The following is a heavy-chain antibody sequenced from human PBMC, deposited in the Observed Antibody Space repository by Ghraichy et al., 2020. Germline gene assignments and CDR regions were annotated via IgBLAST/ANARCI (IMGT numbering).Heavy chain of an antibody. V-gene: IGHV4-4*07. J-gene: IGHJ3*02. CDR1: SGSINNYF. Sequence: SETLSLTCTVSSGSINNYFWSWIRQPAGKGPEWIGRINTSGSTLYNPSLQSRVTMSVDTSNNQFSLKVTSLTAADTAMYFCARGYSGYDLFVFDMWGQGTMVTVSS. CDR2: INTSGST. CDR3: ARGYSGYDLFVFDM. D-gene: IGHD5-12*01.